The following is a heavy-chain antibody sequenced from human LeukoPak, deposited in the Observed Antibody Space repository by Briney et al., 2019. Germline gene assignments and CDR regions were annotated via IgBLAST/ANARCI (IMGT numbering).Heavy chain of an antibody. V-gene: IGHV3-23*01. D-gene: IGHD4-23*01. CDR2: ISSSADST. CDR3: AKPLEKYTYGGNFDY. J-gene: IGHJ4*02. Sequence: QPGGSLRLSCEASGFTFSSYAMSWVRQAPGKGLEWVSVISSSADSTYYADSVKGRFTISRDNSKNTLYLQMNNLRAEDTAVYYCAKPLEKYTYGGNFDYWGQGILVTVSS. CDR1: GFTFSSYA.